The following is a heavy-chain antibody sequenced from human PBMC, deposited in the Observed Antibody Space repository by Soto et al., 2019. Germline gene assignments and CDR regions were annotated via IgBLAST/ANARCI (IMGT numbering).Heavy chain of an antibody. J-gene: IGHJ4*02. CDR1: GLTFSSYA. CDR2: ISYDGSNK. Sequence: GSLRISCAASGLTFSSYAMHWVRQAPGKGLEWVAVISYDGSNKYYADSVKGRFTISRDNSKNTLYLQMNSLRAEDTAVYYCARAGWYDFDYWGQGTLVTVSS. V-gene: IGHV3-30-3*01. D-gene: IGHD6-19*01. CDR3: ARAGWYDFDY.